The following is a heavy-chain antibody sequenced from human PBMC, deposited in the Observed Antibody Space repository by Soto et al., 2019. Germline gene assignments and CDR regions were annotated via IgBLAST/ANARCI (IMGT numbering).Heavy chain of an antibody. J-gene: IGHJ3*02. CDR3: ARPEDIVVVPAAMVGGAFDI. CDR2: IYYSGST. D-gene: IGHD2-2*01. V-gene: IGHV4-39*01. CDR1: GGSISSSSYY. Sequence: QLQLQESGPGLVKPSETLSLTCTVSGGSISSSSYYWGWIRQPPGKGLGWIGSIYYSGSTYYNPSLKSRVTISVDTSKNQFSLKLSSVTAADTAVYYCARPEDIVVVPAAMVGGAFDIWGQGTMVTVSS.